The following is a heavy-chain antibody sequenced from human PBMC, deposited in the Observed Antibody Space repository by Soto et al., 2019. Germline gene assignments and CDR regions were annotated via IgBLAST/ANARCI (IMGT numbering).Heavy chain of an antibody. J-gene: IGHJ4*02. D-gene: IGHD5-12*01. CDR3: AREPQPQRWLQPIDY. V-gene: IGHV3-30-3*01. Sequence: QVQLVESGGGVVQPGRSLRLSCAASGFTFSNYAMHWVRQAPGKGLEWVAVISYDGSNKYYADSVKGRFTISRDNNKNTLYLQMNSLRAEDTAVYYCAREPQPQRWLQPIDYWGQGTLVTVSS. CDR1: GFTFSNYA. CDR2: ISYDGSNK.